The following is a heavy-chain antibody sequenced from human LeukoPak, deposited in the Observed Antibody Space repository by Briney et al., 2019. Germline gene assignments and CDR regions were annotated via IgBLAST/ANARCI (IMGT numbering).Heavy chain of an antibody. CDR1: GGSFSGYY. J-gene: IGHJ4*02. D-gene: IGHD1-26*01. CDR3: ASYSGSYLRGYFDY. V-gene: IGHV4-59*01. CDR2: IYYSGST. Sequence: SETLSLTCAVYGGSFSGYYWSWIRQPPGKGLEWIGYIYYSGSTNYNPSLKSRVTISVDTSKNQFSLKLSSVTAADTAVYYCASYSGSYLRGYFDYWGQGTLVTVSS.